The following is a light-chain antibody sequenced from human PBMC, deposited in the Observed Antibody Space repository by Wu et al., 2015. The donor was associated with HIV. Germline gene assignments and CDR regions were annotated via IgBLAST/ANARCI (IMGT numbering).Light chain of an antibody. J-gene: IGKJ5*01. CDR2: GIS. Sequence: EIVMTQSPATLSVSPGERATLSCRASQSVRSSYLAWYQQKSGQAPRLLIYGISTRATGIPDRFSGSGSGTDFSLIIDNLEPEDFAVYYCQQRYNWPLTFGQGTRLEFK. V-gene: IGKV3D-20*02. CDR3: QQRYNWPLT. CDR1: QSVRSSY.